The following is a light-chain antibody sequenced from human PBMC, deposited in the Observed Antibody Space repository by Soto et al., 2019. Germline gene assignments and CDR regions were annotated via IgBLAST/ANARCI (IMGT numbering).Light chain of an antibody. CDR2: AAS. CDR1: QGIRCD. V-gene: IGKV1-6*01. J-gene: IGKJ2*01. Sequence: AIQMTQSPSSLSASVGDRVTITCRASQGIRCDLAWYQQKPGRAPELLIYAASTLQSGVPSRFSGSGSATDFTLTISSLQPEDFATYFCLQDYNYPPTFGQGTKLEIK. CDR3: LQDYNYPPT.